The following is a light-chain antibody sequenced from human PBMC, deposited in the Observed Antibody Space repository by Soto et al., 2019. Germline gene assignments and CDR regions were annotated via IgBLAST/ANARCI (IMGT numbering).Light chain of an antibody. CDR1: SSDVGAYNF. CDR2: DVN. Sequence: QSALTQPRSVSGSPGQSVTISCTGSSSDVGAYNFASWYQQHPGAAPKLLIHDVNKRPPGVPDRFSASKSGNTASLTISGLQAEDEDDYYCCSYAGEYKYVFGSGTKVTV. CDR3: CSYAGEYKYV. J-gene: IGLJ1*01. V-gene: IGLV2-11*01.